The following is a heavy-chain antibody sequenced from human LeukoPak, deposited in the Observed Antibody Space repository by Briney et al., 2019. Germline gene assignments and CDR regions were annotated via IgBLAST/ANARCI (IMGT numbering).Heavy chain of an antibody. V-gene: IGHV3-7*01. D-gene: IGHD3-10*01. CDR2: IKQDGSEK. J-gene: IGHJ4*02. CDR3: ARAILLWFGEGSSTAYFDY. Sequence: GGSLRLSCAASGFTFSSYWMSWVRQAPGKGLEWVANIKQDGSEKYYVDSVKGRFTISRDNAKNSLYLQMNSLRAEDTAVYYCARAILLWFGEGSSTAYFDYWGQGTLVTVSS. CDR1: GFTFSSYW.